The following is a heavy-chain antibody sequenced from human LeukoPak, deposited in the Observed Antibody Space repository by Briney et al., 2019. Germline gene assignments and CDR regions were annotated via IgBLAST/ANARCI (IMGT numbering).Heavy chain of an antibody. Sequence: GRSLRLSCAASGFTFSSYAMHWVRQAPGKGLEWVAVISYDGNNKYYADSVKGRFTISRDNSKNTLCLQMNSLRAEDTAVYYCARRGDCSGGSCYPTTGRTYYYYGMDVWGKGTTVTVSS. CDR3: ARRGDCSGGSCYPTTGRTYYYYGMDV. CDR1: GFTFSSYA. V-gene: IGHV3-30*04. CDR2: ISYDGNNK. D-gene: IGHD2-15*01. J-gene: IGHJ6*04.